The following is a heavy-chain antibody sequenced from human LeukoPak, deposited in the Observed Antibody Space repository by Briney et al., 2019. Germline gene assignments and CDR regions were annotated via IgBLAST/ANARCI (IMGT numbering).Heavy chain of an antibody. CDR1: GYTFTGYY. D-gene: IGHD3-22*01. CDR3: ASRADSSGYNEYFQH. V-gene: IGHV1-2*02. CDR2: INPNSGGT. J-gene: IGHJ1*01. Sequence: ASVKVSCEASGYTFTGYYMHWVRQAPGQGLEWMGWINPNSGGTNYAQKFQGRVTMTRDTSISTAYMELSRLRSDDTAVYYCASRADSSGYNEYFQHWGQGTLVTVSS.